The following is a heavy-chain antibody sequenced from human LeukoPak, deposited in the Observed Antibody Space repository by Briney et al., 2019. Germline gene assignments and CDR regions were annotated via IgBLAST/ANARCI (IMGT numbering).Heavy chain of an antibody. Sequence: PSETLSLTCAVYGGSFSGYYWSWIRQPPGKGLEWIGYIYYSGSTNYNPSLKSRVTISVDTSKNQFSLMLSSVTAADTAVYYCARVPYYDSSGYYPFDYWGQGTLVTVSS. CDR1: GGSFSGYY. V-gene: IGHV4-59*01. J-gene: IGHJ4*02. CDR3: ARVPYYDSSGYYPFDY. D-gene: IGHD3-22*01. CDR2: IYYSGST.